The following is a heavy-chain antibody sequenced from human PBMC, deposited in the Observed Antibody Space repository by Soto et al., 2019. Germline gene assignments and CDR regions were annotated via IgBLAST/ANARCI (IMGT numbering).Heavy chain of an antibody. Sequence: SGKVCCKAWGGSFSTYAFSWLRQAPVQGLEWMGGIIPIFGTANYAQRFQGRVTITADESTSTAYMELSSLRSEDTAVYYCARGAYYFGSGSYYDLDSWG. CDR1: GGSFSTYA. CDR2: IIPIFGTA. CDR3: ARGAYYFGSGSYYDLDS. J-gene: IGHJ5*01. D-gene: IGHD3-10*01. V-gene: IGHV1-69*13.